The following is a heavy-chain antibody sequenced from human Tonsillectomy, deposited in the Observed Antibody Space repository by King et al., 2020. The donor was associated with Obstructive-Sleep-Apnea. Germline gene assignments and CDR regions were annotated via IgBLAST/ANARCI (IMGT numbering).Heavy chain of an antibody. CDR1: GGSISSGGYY. J-gene: IGHJ4*02. CDR2: LYYSGST. V-gene: IGHV4-31*03. CDR3: ARGGGGSGNY. Sequence: QLQESGPGLVKPSQTLSLTCIVSGGSISSGGYYWSWIRQHPGKGLEWIGYLYYSGSTYYNPSLKSRVTISVDTSKNQFSLKLSSVTAAATAVYYCARGGGGSGNYWGQGTLVTVSS. D-gene: IGHD3-10*01.